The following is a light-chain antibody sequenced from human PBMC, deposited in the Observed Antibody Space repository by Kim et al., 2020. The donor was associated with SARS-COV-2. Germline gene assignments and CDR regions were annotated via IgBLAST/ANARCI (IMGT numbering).Light chain of an antibody. Sequence: GQRVTISCSGSSSNIRTNYVYWYQQFPGTAPKLLIYLNDRRPSGVPDRFSASKSGTSASLAISGLRSEDEADYYCAAWDDSLRGPVFGGGTQLTVL. CDR3: AAWDDSLRGPV. V-gene: IGLV1-47*02. CDR1: SSNIRTNY. J-gene: IGLJ3*02. CDR2: LND.